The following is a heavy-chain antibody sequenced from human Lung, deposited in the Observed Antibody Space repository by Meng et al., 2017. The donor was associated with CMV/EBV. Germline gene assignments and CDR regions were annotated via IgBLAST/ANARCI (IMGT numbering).Heavy chain of an antibody. CDR2: IYYSGST. CDR3: ARAGYYEFWCGYSYYYYYGIDD. Sequence: SETLSLXCTVSGGSLSSSSYYWGWIRQPPGKGLEWIGSIYYSGSTYHNPSLKSRVTISVDTSKNQFSLKLSSVTAADAAVYYCARAGYYEFWCGYSYYYYYGIDDWGQGNXVNGAS. V-gene: IGHV4-39*07. J-gene: IGHJ6*01. D-gene: IGHD3-3*01. CDR1: GGSLSSSSYY.